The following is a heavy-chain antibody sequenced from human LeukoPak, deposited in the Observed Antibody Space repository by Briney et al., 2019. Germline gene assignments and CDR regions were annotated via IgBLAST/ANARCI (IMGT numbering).Heavy chain of an antibody. CDR3: ARDGPYCYSPSCYASWYFDL. CDR1: GFTFSTYS. V-gene: IGHV3-48*04. J-gene: IGHJ2*01. CDR2: ISSSGDNI. Sequence: GGALRLSCAASGFTFSTYSMNWVRQAPGKGVEWVSYISSSGDNIYYAVSVTVRFTISRDNPDTSLHLQTSSLRAEHTAVYYCARDGPYCYSPSCYASWYFDLWGRGTLVTAAS. D-gene: IGHD2-2*01.